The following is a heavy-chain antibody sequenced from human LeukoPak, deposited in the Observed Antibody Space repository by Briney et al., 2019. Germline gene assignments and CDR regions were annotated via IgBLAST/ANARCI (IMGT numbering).Heavy chain of an antibody. CDR2: ISEYGINK. D-gene: IGHD1-14*01. J-gene: IGHJ4*02. CDR1: GFSFSNYG. CDR3: ATDRETTESGTFDY. Sequence: PGWALRLSCAASGFSFSNYGMQCVRQAPAKGLEWVAGISEYGINKDYADSVKERFTIFRDNSNNTLFLQTKSLVAEDAAVYYCATDRETTESGTFDYWGRGGLATVS. V-gene: IGHV3-30*03.